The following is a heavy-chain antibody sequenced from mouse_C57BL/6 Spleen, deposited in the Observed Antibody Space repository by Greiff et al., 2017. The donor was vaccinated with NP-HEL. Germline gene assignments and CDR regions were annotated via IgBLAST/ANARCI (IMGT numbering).Heavy chain of an antibody. Sequence: QVQLKESGPGLVQPSQSLSITCTVSGFSLTSYGVHWVRQSPGKGLEWLGVIWSGGSTDYKAAFISRLSISKDNSKSQVFFKMNSLQADDTAIYYCARKRECWDAMDYWGQGTTLTVSS. J-gene: IGHJ2*01. V-gene: IGHV2-2*01. CDR3: ARKRECWDAMDY. CDR2: IWSGGST. CDR1: GFSLTSYG. D-gene: IGHD4-1*01.